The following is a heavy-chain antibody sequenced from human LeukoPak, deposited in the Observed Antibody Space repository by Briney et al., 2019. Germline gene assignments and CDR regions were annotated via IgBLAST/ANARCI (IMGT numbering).Heavy chain of an antibody. CDR1: GDSISSSSYY. CDR3: ARLKSLGARPRRFDY. D-gene: IGHD1-26*01. V-gene: IGHV4-39*01. Sequence: SETLSLTCTVSGDSISSSSYYWGWIRQPPGKGLEWIGSIYYSGSTYYNPSLKSRVTISVDTSKNQFSLKLSSVTAADTAVYYCARLKSLGARPRRFDYWGQGTLVTVSS. J-gene: IGHJ4*02. CDR2: IYYSGST.